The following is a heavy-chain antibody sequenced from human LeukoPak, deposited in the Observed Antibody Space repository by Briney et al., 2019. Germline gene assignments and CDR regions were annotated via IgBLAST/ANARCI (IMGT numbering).Heavy chain of an antibody. J-gene: IGHJ5*02. CDR1: GFTFSDYY. CDR3: ARDHAAAGTIWFDP. V-gene: IGHV3-11*04. Sequence: GGSLRLSCAASGFTFSDYYMSWIRQAPGKGLEWVSYISSSGSTIYYADSVKGRFTISRDNAKNSLDLQMNSLRAEDTAVYYCARDHAAAGTIWFDPWGQGTLVTVSS. D-gene: IGHD6-13*01. CDR2: ISSSGSTI.